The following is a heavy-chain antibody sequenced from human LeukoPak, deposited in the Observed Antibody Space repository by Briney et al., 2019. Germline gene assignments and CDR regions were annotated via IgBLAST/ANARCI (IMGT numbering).Heavy chain of an antibody. D-gene: IGHD2-8*01. CDR1: GGSISSHY. CDR3: AGHALVRSFSYYYIDV. Sequence: PSETLSLTCTVSGGSISSHYWTWIRQSPVKGLEWIGDISNSGSTSYNPSLKSRVTISIEASKNKFSLKLRCVTAAETAVYYCAGHALVRSFSYYYIDVWGKATTVTVSS. V-gene: IGHV4-59*11. CDR2: ISNSGST. J-gene: IGHJ6*03.